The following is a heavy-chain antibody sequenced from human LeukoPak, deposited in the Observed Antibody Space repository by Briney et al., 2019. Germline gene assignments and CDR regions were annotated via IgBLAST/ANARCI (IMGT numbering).Heavy chain of an antibody. D-gene: IGHD4-23*01. CDR2: ISSSADST. V-gene: IGHV3-23*01. CDR1: GFTFSSYA. CDR3: AKPLEKYTYGGNFDY. Sequence: GGSLRLSCEASGFTFSSYAMSWVRQAPGKGLAWVSVISSSADSTYYADSVKGRFTISRDNSKNTLYLQMNSLRAEDTAVYYCAKPLEKYTYGGNFDYWGQGILVTVSS. J-gene: IGHJ4*02.